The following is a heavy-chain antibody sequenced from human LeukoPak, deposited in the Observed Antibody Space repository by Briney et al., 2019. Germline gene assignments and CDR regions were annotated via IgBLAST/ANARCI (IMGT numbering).Heavy chain of an antibody. CDR3: TPGVGDY. CDR2: IKRRSDGGTT. Sequence: PGGSLRLSCAASGFTFSKVWMSWVRQVPGKGLEWVGRIKRRSDGGTTDYAAPVKDRSTISRDDSKNTLYLQMNSLKTDDTAVYYCTPGVGDYWGQGTLVTVSS. V-gene: IGHV3-15*01. J-gene: IGHJ4*02. CDR1: GFTFSKVW. D-gene: IGHD1-14*01.